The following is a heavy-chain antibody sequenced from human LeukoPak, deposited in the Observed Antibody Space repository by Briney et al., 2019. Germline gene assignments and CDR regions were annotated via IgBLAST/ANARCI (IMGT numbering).Heavy chain of an antibody. V-gene: IGHV3-7*01. J-gene: IGHJ4*02. CDR2: IKQDGSEK. CDR1: GFTFSSYW. CDR3: ARDRRYSSGWYRGFDY. Sequence: GGPLRLSCAASGFTFSSYWMSWVRQAPGKGLEWVANIKQDGSEKYYVDSVKGRFTISRDNAKNSLYLQMNSLRAEDTAVYYCARDRRYSSGWYRGFDYWGQGTLVTVSS. D-gene: IGHD6-19*01.